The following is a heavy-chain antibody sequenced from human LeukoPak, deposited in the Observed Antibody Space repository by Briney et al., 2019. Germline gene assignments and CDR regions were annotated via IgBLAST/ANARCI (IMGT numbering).Heavy chain of an antibody. V-gene: IGHV3-53*04. CDR1: GFTVSSNY. Sequence: PGGSLRLSHAASGFTVSSNYMSWVRQAPGKGLEWVSVIYSGGSTYYSDSVKARFTISRHNSKNTLYLQMNSLRAEDTAVYYCARGASYYDNWFDPWGQGTLVTVSS. CDR2: IYSGGST. J-gene: IGHJ5*02. D-gene: IGHD3-3*01. CDR3: ARGASYYDNWFDP.